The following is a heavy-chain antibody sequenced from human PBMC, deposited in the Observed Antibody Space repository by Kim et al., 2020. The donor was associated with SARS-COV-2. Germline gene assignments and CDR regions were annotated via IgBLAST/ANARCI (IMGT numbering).Heavy chain of an antibody. Sequence: SVKVSCKASGFTFTSSAMQWVRQARGQRLEWIGWIVVGSGNTNYAQKFQERVTITRDMSTSTAYMELSSLRSEDTAVYYCAAGRMIVGWGGMDVWGQGTTVTVSS. V-gene: IGHV1-58*02. CDR1: GFTFTSSA. J-gene: IGHJ6*02. CDR2: IVVGSGNT. CDR3: AAGRMIVGWGGMDV. D-gene: IGHD3-22*01.